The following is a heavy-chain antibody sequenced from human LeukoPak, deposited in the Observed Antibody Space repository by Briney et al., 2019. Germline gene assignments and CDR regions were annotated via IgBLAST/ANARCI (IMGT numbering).Heavy chain of an antibody. D-gene: IGHD3-10*01. CDR1: GFTFISYW. V-gene: IGHV3-7*01. J-gene: IGHJ4*02. Sequence: PGGSLRLSCAASGFTFISYWMSWVRQAPGKGLEWVANIKQDGSEKYYVDSVKGRFTISRDNAKNSLYLQMNSLRVEDTTVYYCARDRVSGSGSIDYWGQGTLVTVSS. CDR2: IKQDGSEK. CDR3: ARDRVSGSGSIDY.